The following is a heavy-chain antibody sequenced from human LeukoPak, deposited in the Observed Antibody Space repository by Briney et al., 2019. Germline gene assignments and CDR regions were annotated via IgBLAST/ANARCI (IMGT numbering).Heavy chain of an antibody. CDR2: INHSGST. CDR1: GGSFSGYY. Sequence: SETLSLTCAVYGGSFSGYYWSWIRQPPGKGLEWIGEINHSGSTNYNPSLKSRVTISVDTSKNQFSLKPSSVTAADTAVYYCARYYGDYGVNWFDPWGQGTLVTVSS. J-gene: IGHJ5*02. D-gene: IGHD4-17*01. CDR3: ARYYGDYGVNWFDP. V-gene: IGHV4-34*01.